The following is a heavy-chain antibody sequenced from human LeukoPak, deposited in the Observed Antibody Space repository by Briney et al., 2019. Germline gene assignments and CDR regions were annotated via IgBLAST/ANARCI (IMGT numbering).Heavy chain of an antibody. V-gene: IGHV2-70*04. J-gene: IGHJ6*03. CDR1: GFSLNTSGRR. D-gene: IGHD3-3*01. CDR3: ARTIRGRGYYFYMDV. Sequence: SGPALVKPTQTLTLTCTFSGFSLNTSGRRVSWIRRPPGKALEWLARIDWDDDKFYSTSLKTRLTISKDTSKNQVVLTMTNVDPVDTATYYCARTIRGRGYYFYMDVWGKGTTVTVSS. CDR2: IDWDDDK.